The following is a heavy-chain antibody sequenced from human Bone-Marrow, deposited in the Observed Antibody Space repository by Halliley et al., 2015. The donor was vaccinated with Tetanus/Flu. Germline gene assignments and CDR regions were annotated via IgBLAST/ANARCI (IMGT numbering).Heavy chain of an antibody. Sequence: QVQLVQSGAEVTKPGASVRLSCKTSGYTFTTFGISWVRQAPGQGLEWMGWISAYNGNTEYAQNVQGRVTLTTDTSTSTAYLEVRSLRSDDTAVYYCSRARGGRGYFFDFWGQGTLVTVSS. CDR1: GYTFTTFG. CDR3: SRARGGRGYFFDF. V-gene: IGHV1-18*04. J-gene: IGHJ4*02. CDR2: ISAYNGNT. D-gene: IGHD3-16*01.